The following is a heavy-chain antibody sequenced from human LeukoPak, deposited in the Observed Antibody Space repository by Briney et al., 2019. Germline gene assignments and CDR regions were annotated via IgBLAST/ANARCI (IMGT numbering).Heavy chain of an antibody. V-gene: IGHV3-30*18. CDR2: ISYDGSNK. CDR3: AKDVRSSGGYYTDY. J-gene: IGHJ4*02. D-gene: IGHD3-10*01. CDR1: GFTFSSYG. Sequence: GGSLRLSCAASGFTFSSYGMHWVRQAPGKGLEWVAVISYDGSNKYYVDSVKGRFTISRDNSKNTLYLQMSSLRAEDTAVYYCAKDVRSSGGYYTDYWGQGTLVTVSS.